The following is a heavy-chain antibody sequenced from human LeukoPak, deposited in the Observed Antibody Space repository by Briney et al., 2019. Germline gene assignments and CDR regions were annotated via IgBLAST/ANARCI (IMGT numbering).Heavy chain of an antibody. Sequence: PGGRPSPVLSLCVSIVRRTGVSGLRQGPGKGLAWVANIKEDGSETYYVDSVKGRFTISRNTAKNSLYLQVNSLRAEDTAVYYCGRDVSYSMDDWDQGTLVTVSS. D-gene: IGHD5-12*01. V-gene: IGHV3-7*05. J-gene: IGHJ4*02. CDR2: IKEDGSET. CDR1: VSIVRRTG. CDR3: GRDVSYSMDD.